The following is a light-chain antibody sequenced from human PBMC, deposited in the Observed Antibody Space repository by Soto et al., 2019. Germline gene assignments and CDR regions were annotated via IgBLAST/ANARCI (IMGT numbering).Light chain of an antibody. CDR1: QSVRSN. Sequence: EIVMTQSPATLSVSPGERATLSCRASQSVRSNLAWYQQKPGQAPRLLIYNAFTRATGIAARFSGSGSGTEFTLTISSLQSEDVAVYYCQQYNNWPRTFGQGTKLEIK. J-gene: IGKJ1*01. CDR2: NAF. V-gene: IGKV3-15*01. CDR3: QQYNNWPRT.